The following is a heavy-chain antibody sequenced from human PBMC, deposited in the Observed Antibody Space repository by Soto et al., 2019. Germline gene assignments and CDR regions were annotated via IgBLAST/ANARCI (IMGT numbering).Heavy chain of an antibody. J-gene: IGHJ4*02. Sequence: GGSVRLSCAASGFTFSNAWMNWVRQAPGKGLEWVGRIKSKTDGGTTDYAAPVKGRVSISRDDSKNTLYLQMNSLKTEDTAVYYCATSLARGYGDSTRPHFDNWGQGTLVTVPS. CDR2: IKSKTDGGTT. CDR3: ATSLARGYGDSTRPHFDN. D-gene: IGHD4-17*01. CDR1: GFTFSNAW. V-gene: IGHV3-15*07.